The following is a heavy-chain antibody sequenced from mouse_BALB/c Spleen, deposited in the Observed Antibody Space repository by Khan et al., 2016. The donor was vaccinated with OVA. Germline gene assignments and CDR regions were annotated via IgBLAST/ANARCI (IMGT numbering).Heavy chain of an antibody. CDR2: IDPPNGNT. J-gene: IGHJ2*01. CDR3: DRMARK. Sequence: EVQLQQSGAELVKSGATVKLSCTASGLNIKDTSMHWLKQSPEQGLEWIGRIDPPNGNTKYDPKFQGQSTIKEEQSSNTAYMQLSSLTSEDTAGYYGDRMARKWGQGTTLTVSS. V-gene: IGHV14-3*02. CDR1: GLNIKDTS.